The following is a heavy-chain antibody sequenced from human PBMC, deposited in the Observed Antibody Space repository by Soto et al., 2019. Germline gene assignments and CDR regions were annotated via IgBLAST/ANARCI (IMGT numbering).Heavy chain of an antibody. J-gene: IGHJ4*02. D-gene: IGHD6-13*01. V-gene: IGHV4-4*02. Sequence: ETLSLTGAVSGGSISSSNLCTWVRQPPGKGLEWIGEIYHGGSTNYNPSLKSRVTISVDKSKNQFSLRLSSVTAADTAVYYCARSPRSIAAGGIDYWGQGILVTVSS. CDR2: IYHGGST. CDR3: ARSPRSIAAGGIDY. CDR1: GGSISSSNL.